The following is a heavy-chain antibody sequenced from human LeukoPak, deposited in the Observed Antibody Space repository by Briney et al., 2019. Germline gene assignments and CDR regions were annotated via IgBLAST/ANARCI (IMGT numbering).Heavy chain of an antibody. CDR2: INHSGST. CDR3: ARGVTGCSSTSCGY. V-gene: IGHV4-34*01. D-gene: IGHD2-2*01. J-gene: IGHJ4*02. CDR1: GGSFSGYY. Sequence: SETLSLTCAVYGGSFSGYYWSWIRQPPGKGLEWIGEINHSGSTNYNPSLKSRVTISVDTSNNQLSLKLISAAAADTAVYYCARGVTGCSSTSCGYWGQGTLVTVSS.